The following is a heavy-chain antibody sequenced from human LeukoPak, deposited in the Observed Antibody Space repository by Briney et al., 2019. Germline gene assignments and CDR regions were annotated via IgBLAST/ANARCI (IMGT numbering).Heavy chain of an antibody. Sequence: GGSLRLSCAASGFTFSTYWMSWVRQAPGKGLEWVANIKQDGSENSYVDSVKGRFTISRDNAKNSLYLQMNSLRAEDTAVYYCARIPRPALRFVGMDVWGQGTTVTVS. J-gene: IGHJ6*02. CDR1: GFTFSTYW. CDR3: ARIPRPALRFVGMDV. D-gene: IGHD3-3*01. CDR2: IKQDGSEN. V-gene: IGHV3-7*01.